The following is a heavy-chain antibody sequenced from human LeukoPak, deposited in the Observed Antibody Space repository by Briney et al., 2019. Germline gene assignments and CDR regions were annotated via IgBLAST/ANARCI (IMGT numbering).Heavy chain of an antibody. D-gene: IGHD2-21*01. J-gene: IGHJ4*02. CDR2: INPNSGGT. CDR3: ARDSHGLDY. V-gene: IGHV1-2*02. CDR1: GGTFSSYA. Sequence: SVKVSCKASGGTFSSYAISWVRQAPGQGLEWMGWINPNSGGTNSAQRFQVRVTMTRDTSISTAYMELSRLTSDDTAVYYCARDSHGLDYWGQGTLVTVSS.